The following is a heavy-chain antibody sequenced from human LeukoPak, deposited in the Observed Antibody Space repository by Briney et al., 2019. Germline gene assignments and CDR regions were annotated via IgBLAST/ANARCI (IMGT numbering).Heavy chain of an antibody. J-gene: IGHJ6*02. D-gene: IGHD3-10*01. CDR2: ISAYNGNT. CDR3: ARDFGYYYGSGSSIYGMDV. V-gene: IGHV1-18*01. Sequence: ASVKVSCKASGYTFTSYGISWVRQAPGQGLEWMGWISAYNGNTNYAQKLQGRVTMTTDTSTSTAYMELRSLRSDDTAVYYCARDFGYYYGSGSSIYGMDVWGQGTTVTVSS. CDR1: GYTFTSYG.